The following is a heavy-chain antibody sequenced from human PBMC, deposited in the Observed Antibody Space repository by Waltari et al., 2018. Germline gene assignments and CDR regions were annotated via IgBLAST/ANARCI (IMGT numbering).Heavy chain of an antibody. Sequence: EVQLVEFGGGLVKPGGSLRAPCVASGFTVSTFGQGWVRQAPGKGLEWVSTITGSGAYIYYADSMKGRFTISRDNAKNSLYLHMNSLRDGDTAVYYCVRALTTPNDSWGQGTLVAVSS. D-gene: IGHD4-17*01. J-gene: IGHJ5*01. CDR1: GFTVSTFG. CDR2: ITGSGAYI. CDR3: VRALTTPNDS. V-gene: IGHV3-21*03.